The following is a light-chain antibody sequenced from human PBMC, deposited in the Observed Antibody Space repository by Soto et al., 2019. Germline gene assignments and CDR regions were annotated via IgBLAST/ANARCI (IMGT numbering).Light chain of an antibody. CDR3: QQYDRSPFP. J-gene: IGKJ5*01. CDR2: GAS. Sequence: EIVLTQSPGTLSLSPGERATLSCRASQRVSRTYLAWYQQTPGQAPRLLIYGASNRATGVPDRFSGSGSGTDFTLTISGLEPEDFAVYSCQQYDRSPFPFGQGTRLEIK. V-gene: IGKV3-20*01. CDR1: QRVSRTY.